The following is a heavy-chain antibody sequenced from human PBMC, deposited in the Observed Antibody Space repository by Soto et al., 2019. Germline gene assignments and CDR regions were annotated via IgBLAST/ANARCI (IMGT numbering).Heavy chain of an antibody. J-gene: IGHJ6*02. D-gene: IGHD2-2*01. Sequence: QVQLVQSGAEVKKPGSSVKVSCKASGGTFSSYAISWVRQAPGQGLEWMGGIIPIFGTANYAQKFQGRVTITADESTSTAYMELSSLRSEDTAVYYCARDLIVVVPAANYYYDGMDVWGQGTTVTVSS. V-gene: IGHV1-69*01. CDR1: GGTFSSYA. CDR3: ARDLIVVVPAANYYYDGMDV. CDR2: IIPIFGTA.